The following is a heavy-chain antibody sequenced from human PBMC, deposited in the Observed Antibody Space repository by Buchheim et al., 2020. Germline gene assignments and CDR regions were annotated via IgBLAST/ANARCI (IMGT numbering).Heavy chain of an antibody. J-gene: IGHJ6*02. CDR2: INPNSGGT. CDR1: GYTYTGYY. D-gene: IGHD6-19*01. CDR3: ARDKAVAGPLYYYYYGMDV. Sequence: QVQLVQSGAEVKKPGASVKVSCKASGYTYTGYYMHWVRQAPGQGLEWMGWINPNSGGTNYAQKFQGWVTMTRDTSISTAYMELSRLRSADTAVYYCARDKAVAGPLYYYYYGMDVWGQGTT. V-gene: IGHV1-2*04.